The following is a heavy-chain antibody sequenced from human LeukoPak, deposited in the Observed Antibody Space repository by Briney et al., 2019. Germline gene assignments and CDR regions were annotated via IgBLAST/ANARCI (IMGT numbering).Heavy chain of an antibody. V-gene: IGHV1-18*01. CDR1: GYTFSSYG. J-gene: IGHJ4*02. Sequence: ASVKVSCKASGYTFSSYGISWVRQAPGQGLEWMGWISAYNGNTNYAQNLQGRLTVTTDTSTSTAYMELRSLRSDDTAVYYCARDRLNSGSYYDYWGQGTLVTVSS. CDR3: ARDRLNSGSYYDY. CDR2: ISAYNGNT. D-gene: IGHD1-26*01.